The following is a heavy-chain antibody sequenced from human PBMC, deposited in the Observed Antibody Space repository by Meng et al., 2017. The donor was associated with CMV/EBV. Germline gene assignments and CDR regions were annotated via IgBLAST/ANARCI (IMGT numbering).Heavy chain of an antibody. V-gene: IGHV4-59*01. J-gene: IGHJ6*02. CDR2: IYYSGST. D-gene: IGHD4-23*01. CDR1: GGSISSYY. CDR3: ARDRVVTRYYYYGMDV. Sequence: SETLSLTCTVSGGSISSYYWCWIRQPPGKGLEWIGYIYYSGSTNYNPSLKSRVTISVDTSKNQFSLKLSSVTAADTAVYYCARDRVVTRYYYYGMDVWGQGTTVTVSS.